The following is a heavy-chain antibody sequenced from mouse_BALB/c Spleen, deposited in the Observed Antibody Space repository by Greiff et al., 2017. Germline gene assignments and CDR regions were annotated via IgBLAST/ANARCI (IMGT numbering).Heavy chain of an antibody. Sequence: EVQLQESGPGLVKPSQSLSLTCTVTGYSITSAYAWNWIRQFPGNKLEWMGYISYSGSTSYNPSLKSRISITRDTSKNQFFLQLNSVTTEDTATYYCARQLYDYWGQGTTLTVSS. CDR3: ARQLYDY. J-gene: IGHJ2*01. CDR1: GYSITSAYA. CDR2: ISYSGST. V-gene: IGHV3-2*02. D-gene: IGHD3-1*01.